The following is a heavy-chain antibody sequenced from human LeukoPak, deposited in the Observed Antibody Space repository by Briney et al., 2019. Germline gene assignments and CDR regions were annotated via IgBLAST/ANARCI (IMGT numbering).Heavy chain of an antibody. Sequence: GRSLRLSCAGPGHTLYDYARAWVRHTPGKGLEWVSGISWNSGNIAYADFVGGRFTISRGNAKNSLSLQMNSLSDEDTAMYYCSKDAYGGATFFYSMDVWGKGTTVTVS. CDR1: GHTLYDYA. CDR3: SKDAYGGATFFYSMDV. V-gene: IGHV3-9*01. J-gene: IGHJ6*03. CDR2: ISWNSGNI. D-gene: IGHD2/OR15-2a*01.